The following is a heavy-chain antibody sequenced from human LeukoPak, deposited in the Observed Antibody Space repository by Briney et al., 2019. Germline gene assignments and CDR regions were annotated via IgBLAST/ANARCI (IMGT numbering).Heavy chain of an antibody. Sequence: GGSLRLSCAASGFTFSDYYMSWIRQAPGKGLEGVSYISSSGSPIYYADSVKGRFTISRDNAKNSLYLQMNSLRAEDTAVYYCARRDGEGHWFDPWGQGTLVTVSS. J-gene: IGHJ5*02. D-gene: IGHD4-17*01. CDR3: ARRDGEGHWFDP. CDR2: ISSSGSPI. CDR1: GFTFSDYY. V-gene: IGHV3-11*01.